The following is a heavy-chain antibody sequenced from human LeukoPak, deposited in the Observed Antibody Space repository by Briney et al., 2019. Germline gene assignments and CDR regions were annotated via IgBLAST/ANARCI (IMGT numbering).Heavy chain of an antibody. CDR1: GFTFSSYW. D-gene: IGHD2-21*01. CDR2: IKQDGSEK. J-gene: IGHJ4*02. CDR3: ASLPPAYCGGDCYFFDY. V-gene: IGHV3-7*01. Sequence: PGGSLRLSCAASGFTFSSYWMSWVRQAPGKGLEWVANIKQDGSEKYYVDSVKGRFTISRDNAKNSLYLQMNSLRAEDTAVYYCASLPPAYCGGDCYFFDYWGQGTLVTVSS.